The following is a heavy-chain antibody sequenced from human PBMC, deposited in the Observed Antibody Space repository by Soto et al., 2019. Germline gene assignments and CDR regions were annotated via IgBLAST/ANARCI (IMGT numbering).Heavy chain of an antibody. CDR3: AKAGERQLVRVGMDV. Sequence: GGSLRLSCAASGFTFSTYAMSWVRQAPGNGLEWVSVISGGVSHTYYADSVKGRFTISRDNTKNTLYLHMNSLRAEDTALYYCAKAGERQLVRVGMDVWGQGTTVTVSS. V-gene: IGHV3-23*01. J-gene: IGHJ6*02. CDR2: ISGGVSHT. CDR1: GFTFSTYA. D-gene: IGHD6-13*01.